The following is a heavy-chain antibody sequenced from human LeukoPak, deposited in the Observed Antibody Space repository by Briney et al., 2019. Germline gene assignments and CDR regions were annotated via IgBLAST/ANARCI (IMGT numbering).Heavy chain of an antibody. CDR1: GASVSSGSYH. V-gene: IGHV4-61*01. Sequence: SETLSLTCTVSGASVSSGSYHWSWIRQPPGRGLEWIGYFFYSGSTDYNPSLKSRDTISLDTSKNQFSLKLNSVTAADTGLYYCARQSRQQLVLAFDIWGQGTMVTVSS. D-gene: IGHD6-13*01. J-gene: IGHJ3*02. CDR3: ARQSRQQLVLAFDI. CDR2: FFYSGST.